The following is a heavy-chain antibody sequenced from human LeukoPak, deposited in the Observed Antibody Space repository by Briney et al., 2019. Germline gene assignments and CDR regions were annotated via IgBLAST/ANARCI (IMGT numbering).Heavy chain of an antibody. Sequence: GGSLRLSCVASGFTFSNAWMSWVRQAPGKGLEWVGCIKSKTNGGTTDYAAPVKGRFTISRDDSKNTLYLQMNSLKTEDTAVYYCANLLTTVTNPYFDYWGQGTLVTVSS. J-gene: IGHJ4*02. CDR2: IKSKTNGGTT. D-gene: IGHD4-17*01. V-gene: IGHV3-15*01. CDR1: GFTFSNAW. CDR3: ANLLTTVTNPYFDY.